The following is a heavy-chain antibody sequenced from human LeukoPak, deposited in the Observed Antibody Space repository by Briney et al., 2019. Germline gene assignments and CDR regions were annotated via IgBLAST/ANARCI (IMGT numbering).Heavy chain of an antibody. CDR2: LSLGEVA. J-gene: IGHJ3*01. CDR1: GGSISSDY. V-gene: IGHV4-59*13. CDR3: VRVSTASGGAFDV. Sequence: SETLSLTCTISGGSISSDYWSWVRQPPGKGLEWLGYLSLGEVAFYNPSLESRLTTSADTSKNQFSLNLTSVTAADTAMYYCVRVSTASGGAFDVWGQGTMVTVSS. D-gene: IGHD2-21*02.